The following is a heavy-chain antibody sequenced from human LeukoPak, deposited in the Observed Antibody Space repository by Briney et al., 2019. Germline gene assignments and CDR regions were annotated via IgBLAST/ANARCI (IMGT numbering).Heavy chain of an antibody. J-gene: IGHJ3*02. CDR3: ARGHYYDSSGPVAFDI. CDR1: GGSISSSSYY. CDR2: IYYSGST. D-gene: IGHD3-22*01. Sequence: SETLSLTCSVSGGSISSSSYYWGWIRQPPGKGLEWIGSIYYSGSTYYNPSLKSRVTISVDTSKNQFSLKLSSVTAADTAVYYCARGHYYDSSGPVAFDIWGQGTMVTVSS. V-gene: IGHV4-39*01.